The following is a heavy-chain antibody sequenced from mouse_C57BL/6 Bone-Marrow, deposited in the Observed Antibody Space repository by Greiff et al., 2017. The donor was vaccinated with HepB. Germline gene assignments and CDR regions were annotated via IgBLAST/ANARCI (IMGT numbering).Heavy chain of an antibody. J-gene: IGHJ2*01. CDR2: IDPENGDT. CDR1: GFNIKDDY. V-gene: IGHV14-4*01. Sequence: EVKLQQSGAELVRPGASVKLSCTASGFNIKDDYMHWVKQRPEQGLEWIGWIDPENGDTEYASKFQGKATITADTSSNTAYLQLSSLTSEDTAVYYCTAPRPFCYGSSLYYFDYWGQGTTLTVSS. D-gene: IGHD1-1*01. CDR3: TAPRPFCYGSSLYYFDY.